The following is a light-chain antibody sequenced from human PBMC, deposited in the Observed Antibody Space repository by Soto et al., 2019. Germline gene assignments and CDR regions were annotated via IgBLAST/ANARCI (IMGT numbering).Light chain of an antibody. CDR2: DGS. CDR1: QSLTS. J-gene: IGKJ1*01. CDR3: QQYGNLPRT. V-gene: IGKV3-11*01. Sequence: PGERATLSCRASQSLTSLAWYQQKPGQAPRLLIYDGSIRATGIPARFSDSGYGTDFNLTISSLETEDFAVYYCQQYGNLPRTFGQGTKVDIK.